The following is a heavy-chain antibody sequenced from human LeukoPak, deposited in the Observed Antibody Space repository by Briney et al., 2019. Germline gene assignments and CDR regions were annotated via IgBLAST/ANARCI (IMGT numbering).Heavy chain of an antibody. CDR2: IYEGETT. CDR3: ARTPNYGFWNNYGSLDS. Sequence: SETLSLTRTVSGYSISSGHYWGWIRQPPGKGLEWIGSIYEGETTYYNPSLKTRLTISLDTSKNQFPLKLSSVTAADTAVYYCARTPNYGFWNNYGSLDSWGQGTLVTISS. CDR1: GYSISSGHY. J-gene: IGHJ4*02. D-gene: IGHD3-3*01. V-gene: IGHV4-38-2*02.